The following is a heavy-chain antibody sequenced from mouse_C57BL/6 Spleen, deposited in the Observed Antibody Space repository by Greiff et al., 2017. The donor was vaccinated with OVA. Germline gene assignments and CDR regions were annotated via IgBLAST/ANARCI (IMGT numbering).Heavy chain of an antibody. Sequence: ESGPGLVKPSQSLSLTCSVTGYSITSGYYWNWIRQFPGNKLEWMGYISYDGSNNYNPSLKNRISITRDTSKNQFFLKLNSVTTEDTATYYCAYMIPDGYYYAMDYWGQGTSVTVSS. CDR1: GYSITSGYY. V-gene: IGHV3-6*01. CDR2: ISYDGSN. J-gene: IGHJ4*01. D-gene: IGHD2-3*01. CDR3: AYMIPDGYYYAMDY.